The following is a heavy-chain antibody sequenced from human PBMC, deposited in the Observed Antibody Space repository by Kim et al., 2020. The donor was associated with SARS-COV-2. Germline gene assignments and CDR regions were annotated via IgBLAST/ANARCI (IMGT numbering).Heavy chain of an antibody. D-gene: IGHD6-13*01. CDR1: GGSISSYY. CDR3: ARGRQGSWLDPFDY. Sequence: SETLSLTCTVSGGSISSYYWSWIRQPPGKGLEWIGYIYYSGSTNYNPSLKSRVTISVDTSKNQFSLKLSSVTAADTAVYYCARGRQGSWLDPFDYWGQGTLVTVSS. V-gene: IGHV4-59*01. J-gene: IGHJ4*02. CDR2: IYYSGST.